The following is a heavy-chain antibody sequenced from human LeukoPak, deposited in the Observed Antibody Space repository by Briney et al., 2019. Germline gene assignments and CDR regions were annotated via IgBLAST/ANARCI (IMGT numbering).Heavy chain of an antibody. V-gene: IGHV1-18*01. J-gene: IGHJ5*02. CDR1: GYTFTSYG. D-gene: IGHD6-13*01. CDR3: ARGFEYSSSWYPVYWFDP. CDR2: ISAYNGNT. Sequence: GESLKVSCKASGYTFTSYGISWVRQAPGQGLEWMGWISAYNGNTNYAQKLQGRVTMTTDTSTSTAYMELRSLRSDDTAVYYCARGFEYSSSWYPVYWFDPWGQGTLVTVSS.